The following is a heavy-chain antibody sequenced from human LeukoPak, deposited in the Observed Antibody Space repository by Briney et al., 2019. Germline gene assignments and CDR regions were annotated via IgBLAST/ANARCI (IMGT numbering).Heavy chain of an antibody. CDR1: GFIFNNYW. D-gene: IGHD4-17*01. CDR2: IKQDGSEK. Sequence: PGGSLRLSCAASGFIFNNYWMSWVRQAPGKGLEWVANIKQDGSEKYYVDSVKGRFTISRDNAKNSLYLQMNSLRAEDTAVYYCARDLRGDYNWGQGTLVTVSS. J-gene: IGHJ4*02. V-gene: IGHV3-7*01. CDR3: ARDLRGDYN.